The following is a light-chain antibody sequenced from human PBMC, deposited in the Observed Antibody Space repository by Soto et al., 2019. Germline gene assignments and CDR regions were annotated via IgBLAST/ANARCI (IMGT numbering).Light chain of an antibody. CDR3: QQYGNSRT. Sequence: EIVLTQSPGTLSLSPGERATLSCRASQSVNSRYFAWNQQKPGQAPRLLIYGPSSRATGIPDRFSGSGSGTDFSLTVSRLEPEDFAVYYCQQYGNSRTFGQGTKVDIK. J-gene: IGKJ1*01. CDR1: QSVNSRY. CDR2: GPS. V-gene: IGKV3-20*01.